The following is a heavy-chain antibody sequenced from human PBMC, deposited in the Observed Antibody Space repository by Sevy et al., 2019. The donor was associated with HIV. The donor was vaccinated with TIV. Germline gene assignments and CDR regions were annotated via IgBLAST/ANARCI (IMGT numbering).Heavy chain of an antibody. V-gene: IGHV1-18*01. D-gene: IGHD3-10*01. CDR2: ISAYNGNT. Sequence: ASVKVSCKASGYTFTSYGMSWVRQAPGQGLEWMGWISAYNGNTNYAQKLQGRVTMTTDTSTSTAYMELRSLRSDDTAVYYCAREGDYYGSGSYQWIDYWGQGTLVTVSS. J-gene: IGHJ4*02. CDR1: GYTFTSYG. CDR3: AREGDYYGSGSYQWIDY.